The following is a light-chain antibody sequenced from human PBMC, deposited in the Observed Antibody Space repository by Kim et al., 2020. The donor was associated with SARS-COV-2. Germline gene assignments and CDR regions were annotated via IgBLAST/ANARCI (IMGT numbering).Light chain of an antibody. CDR2: VNNEGAH. V-gene: IGLV4-69*01. CDR3: QTWDTGIVV. CDR1: SGHSDYA. Sequence: QLVLTQPPSASASLGASVKLTCTLSSGHSDYAIAWHQQQPEKGPRYLMKVNNEGAHTKGDGIPDRFSGSSSGAERYLIVSSLQSEDEADYYCQTWDTGIVVFGGGTQLTVL. J-gene: IGLJ2*01.